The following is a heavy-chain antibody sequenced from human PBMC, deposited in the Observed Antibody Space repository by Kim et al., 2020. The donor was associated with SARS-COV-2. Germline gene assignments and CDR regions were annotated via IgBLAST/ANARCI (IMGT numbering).Heavy chain of an antibody. V-gene: IGHV1-46*01. Sequence: STAQKFQGRVTMTRDTSTDTVYMELSSLRSEDTAVYYCARGDRGGVCLDYWGQGTLVTVSS. J-gene: IGHJ4*02. D-gene: IGHD2-8*02. CDR3: ARGDRGGVCLDY.